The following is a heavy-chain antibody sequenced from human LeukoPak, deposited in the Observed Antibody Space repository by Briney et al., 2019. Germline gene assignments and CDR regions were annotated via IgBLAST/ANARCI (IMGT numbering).Heavy chain of an antibody. V-gene: IGHV3-7*01. Sequence: GGSLRLSCVASGFTFSRYWMTWVRQAPGKGLEWVANIKFVGSETYYVDSVKGRFTISRDNAKNSLYLHMHSLRVEDTALYYCVRDVVTEPRGDAFGMWGQGTMVAVSS. J-gene: IGHJ3*02. CDR2: IKFVGSET. D-gene: IGHD2-21*01. CDR3: VRDVVTEPRGDAFGM. CDR1: GFTFSRYW.